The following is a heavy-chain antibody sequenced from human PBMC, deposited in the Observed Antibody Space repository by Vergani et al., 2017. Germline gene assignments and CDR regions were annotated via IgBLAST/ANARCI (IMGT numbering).Heavy chain of an antibody. J-gene: IGHJ4*01. V-gene: IGHV1-46*03. D-gene: IGHD3-10*01. CDR2: INPSGGST. CDR1: GYTFTNYY. Sequence: QVLLVQSGAEVKKPGASVRVSCKTSGYTFTNYYIHSVRQAPGQGLEWMGIINPSGGSTTYAQQFQGRLTVTRDTSTSTVYMDLSNLRTEDTAVYYCARPLGGILPPHPRRIEYLGQGTLVNVSS. CDR3: ARPLGGILPPHPRRIEY.